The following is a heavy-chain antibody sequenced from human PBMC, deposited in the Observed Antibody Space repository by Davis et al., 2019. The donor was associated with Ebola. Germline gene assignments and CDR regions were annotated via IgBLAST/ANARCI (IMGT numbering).Heavy chain of an antibody. CDR2: INPSAGYT. V-gene: IGHV1-46*01. J-gene: IGHJ6*02. CDR3: ARDGPDYYGLDV. Sequence: ASVTVSCKASGYTFTGYYMHWVRQAPGQGLEWMGVINPSAGYTNYAQKFQGRVTITRDTSTRTVYMEIRRLRSEDTGVYYCARDGPDYYGLDVWGQGTAVTVSS. CDR1: GYTFTGYY.